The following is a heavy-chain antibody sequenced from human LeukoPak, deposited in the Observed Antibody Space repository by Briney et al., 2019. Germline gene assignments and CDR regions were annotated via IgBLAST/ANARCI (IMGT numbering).Heavy chain of an antibody. V-gene: IGHV3-9*03. CDR2: ISWNSANI. J-gene: IGHJ1*01. Sequence: PGVSLRLSCAAFGFTFHNYDMHWVRQAPGKGLEWVSSISWNSANIAYADSVKGRFTISRDNAKNSLYLQKNSLRPEDMALYYCVKDTSGASQYFQYWGHGTVVTVSS. CDR3: VKDTSGASQYFQY. D-gene: IGHD2-15*01. CDR1: GFTFHNYD.